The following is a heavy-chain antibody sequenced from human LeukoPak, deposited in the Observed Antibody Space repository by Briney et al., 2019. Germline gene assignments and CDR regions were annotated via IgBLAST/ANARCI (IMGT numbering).Heavy chain of an antibody. V-gene: IGHV4-59*11. Sequence: KASETLSLTCTVSGGSITSHYWGWIRQPPGKGLEWIGYIYNSGTTKYNPSLESRVTISLDTSKKQFSLNLSSVTAADTAVYYCARSPGEYDYAYDHWGQGTLVTISS. CDR2: IYNSGTT. CDR3: ARSPGEYDYAYDH. J-gene: IGHJ4*02. CDR1: GGSITSHY. D-gene: IGHD3-16*01.